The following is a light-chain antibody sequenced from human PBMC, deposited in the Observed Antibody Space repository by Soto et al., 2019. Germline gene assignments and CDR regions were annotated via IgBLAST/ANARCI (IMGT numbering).Light chain of an antibody. CDR1: QDISNY. CDR2: DAS. J-gene: IGKJ2*01. Sequence: DIQMTQSPSSLSASVGDRVTITCQASQDISNYLNWYQQKPGKAPKLLIYDASNLETGVPSRFSRSGYGTDFTFTISSLQDEDIATYYCQQYDNLPYTFGQGPSWRSN. V-gene: IGKV1-33*01. CDR3: QQYDNLPYT.